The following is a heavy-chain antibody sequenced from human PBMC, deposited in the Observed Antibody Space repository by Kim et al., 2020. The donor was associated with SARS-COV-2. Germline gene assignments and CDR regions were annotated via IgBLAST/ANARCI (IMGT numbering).Heavy chain of an antibody. CDR1: GFTFSSYG. Sequence: GGSLRLSCAASGFTFSSYGMHWVRQAPGKGLEWVAVIWYDGSNKYYADSVKGRFTISRDNSKNTLYLQMNSLRAEDTAVYYCATQGTGYCSSTSCYYYYMDVWGKGTTVTVSS. V-gene: IGHV3-33*01. CDR3: ATQGTGYCSSTSCYYYYMDV. J-gene: IGHJ6*03. D-gene: IGHD2-2*01. CDR2: IWYDGSNK.